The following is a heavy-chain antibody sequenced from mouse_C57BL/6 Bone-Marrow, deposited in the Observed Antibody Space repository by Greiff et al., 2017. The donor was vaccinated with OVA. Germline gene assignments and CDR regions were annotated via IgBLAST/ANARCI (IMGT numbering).Heavy chain of an antibody. CDR2: IDPEDGET. D-gene: IGHD2-2*01. CDR1: GFNIKDYY. Sequence: VHVKQSGAELVKPGASVKLSCTASGFNIKDYYMHWVKQRTEQGLEWIGRIDPEDGETKYAPKLQGKATITADTASNTAYLQLSSLTSEDTAVYYFARDGYDVDYWGQGTTLTVSA. CDR3: ARDGYDVDY. V-gene: IGHV14-2*01. J-gene: IGHJ2*01.